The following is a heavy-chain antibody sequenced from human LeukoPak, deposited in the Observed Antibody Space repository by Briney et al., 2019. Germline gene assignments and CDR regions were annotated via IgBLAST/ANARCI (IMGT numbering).Heavy chain of an antibody. CDR2: IYYSGST. J-gene: IGHJ2*01. CDR1: GGSISSYY. CDR3: ARAGVVSNPNSYWYFDL. Sequence: PSEPLSLTCTVSGGSISSYYWSWIRQPPGKGLEWIGYIYYSGSTNYNPSLESRVTISVDTSKNQFSLKLSSVTAADTAVYYCARAGVVSNPNSYWYFDLWGRGTLVTVSS. V-gene: IGHV4-59*01. D-gene: IGHD3-3*01.